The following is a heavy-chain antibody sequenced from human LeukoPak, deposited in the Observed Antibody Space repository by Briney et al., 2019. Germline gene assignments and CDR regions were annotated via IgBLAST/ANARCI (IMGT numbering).Heavy chain of an antibody. D-gene: IGHD2-2*01. CDR2: ISYDGSNK. CDR3: ARPEGYCSSTSCQYFDY. CDR1: GFSFSSYA. Sequence: PGGSLRLSCAASGFSFSSYAMTWVRQAPGKGLEWVAVISYDGSNKYYADSVKGRFTISRDNSKNTLYLQMNSLRAEDTAVYYCARPEGYCSSTSCQYFDYWGQGTLVTVSS. V-gene: IGHV3-30-3*01. J-gene: IGHJ4*02.